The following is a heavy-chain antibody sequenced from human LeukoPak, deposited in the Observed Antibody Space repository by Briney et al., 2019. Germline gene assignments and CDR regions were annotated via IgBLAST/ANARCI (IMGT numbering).Heavy chain of an antibody. Sequence: ASVKVSCKASGFTFTSSAVQWVRQARGQRLEWRGWIVVGSGNTNYAQKFQERVTITRDMSTSTAYMGLSSLRSEDTAVYYCAASQGPVLLYGPRGFDPWGQGTLVTVSS. V-gene: IGHV1-58*01. D-gene: IGHD3-10*01. CDR3: AASQGPVLLYGPRGFDP. CDR2: IVVGSGNT. CDR1: GFTFTSSA. J-gene: IGHJ5*02.